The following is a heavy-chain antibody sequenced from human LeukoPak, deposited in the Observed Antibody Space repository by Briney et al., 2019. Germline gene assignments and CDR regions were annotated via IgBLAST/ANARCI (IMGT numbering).Heavy chain of an antibody. CDR3: ARPVPSRLGWFDP. CDR2: INHSGST. J-gene: IGHJ5*02. Sequence: PSETLSLTCAVYGGSFSGYYWSWIRQPPGKGLEWIGEINHSGSTNYNPSLKSRVTISVDTSKNQFPLKLSSVTAADTAVYYCARPVPSRLGWFDPWGQGTLVTVSS. V-gene: IGHV4-34*01. D-gene: IGHD1-1*01. CDR1: GGSFSGYY.